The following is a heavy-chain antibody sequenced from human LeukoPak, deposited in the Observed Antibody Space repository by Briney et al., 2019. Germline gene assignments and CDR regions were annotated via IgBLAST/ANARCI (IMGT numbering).Heavy chain of an antibody. D-gene: IGHD3-10*01. V-gene: IGHV4-34*01. CDR2: INHSGST. CDR3: ARGPDRGASYYYYYYGMDV. J-gene: IGHJ6*02. Sequence: SETLSLTCAVYGGSFSGYYWSWIRQPPGKGLEWIGEINHSGSTNYNPSLKSRVTISVDTSKNQFSLKLSSVTAADTAVYYCARGPDRGASYYYYYYGMDVWGQGTTVTVSS. CDR1: GGSFSGYY.